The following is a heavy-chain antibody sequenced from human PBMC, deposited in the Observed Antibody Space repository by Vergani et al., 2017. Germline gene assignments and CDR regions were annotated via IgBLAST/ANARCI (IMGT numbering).Heavy chain of an antibody. D-gene: IGHD4-17*01. CDR1: GFTFSSYA. CDR3: AKGATVTTPYYFDY. Sequence: VQLVESGGGVVQPGRSLRLSCAASGFTFSSYAMHWVRQAPGKGLEWVSGISWNSGSIGYADSVKGRFTISRDNAKNSLYLQMNSLRAEDTALYYCAKGATVTTPYYFDYWGQGTLVTVSS. CDR2: ISWNSGSI. J-gene: IGHJ4*02. V-gene: IGHV3-9*01.